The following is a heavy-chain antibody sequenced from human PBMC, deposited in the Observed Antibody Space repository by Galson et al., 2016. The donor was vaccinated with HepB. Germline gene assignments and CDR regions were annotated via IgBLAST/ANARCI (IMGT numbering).Heavy chain of an antibody. V-gene: IGHV3-21*01. J-gene: IGHJ5*02. Sequence: SLRLSCAASGFSFSSYSMNWVRQAPGKGLEWVSTISRTSGYKHYADSVKGRFTISRDNAKNSLFLQMNSLTVEDTAVYYCARDTKDFWPWGQGSLVTVSS. CDR2: ISRTSGYK. CDR3: ARDTKDFWP. D-gene: IGHD3-3*01. CDR1: GFSFSSYS.